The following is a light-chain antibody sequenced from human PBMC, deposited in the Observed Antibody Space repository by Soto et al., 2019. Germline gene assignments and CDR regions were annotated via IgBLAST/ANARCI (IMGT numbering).Light chain of an antibody. J-gene: IGKJ2*01. CDR2: AAS. Sequence: DIQLTQSPSFLSASVGDRVTITCRASQVINSYLAWYQQKPGKAPKLLIYAASTLQSGVPSRFSGSGSGTEFTLTISSLQPEDFATYYCQQLNSYLYTFGQGTKLEIK. V-gene: IGKV1-9*01. CDR1: QVINSY. CDR3: QQLNSYLYT.